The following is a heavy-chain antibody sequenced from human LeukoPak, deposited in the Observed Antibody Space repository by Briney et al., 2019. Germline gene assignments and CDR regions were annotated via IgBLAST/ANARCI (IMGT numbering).Heavy chain of an antibody. J-gene: IGHJ4*02. D-gene: IGHD4-11*01. CDR1: GFTFSSYV. V-gene: IGHV3-23*01. CDR2: ISGSGGNT. CDR3: ANLVTTGDYYFDY. Sequence: PGGSLRLSCAASGFTFSSYVMSLVRQAPGKGLEWVSLISGSGGNTYYADSVKGRFTISRDNSKNTLYLQMDSLRDEDTAVYYCANLVTTGDYYFDYWGQGTLVTVSS.